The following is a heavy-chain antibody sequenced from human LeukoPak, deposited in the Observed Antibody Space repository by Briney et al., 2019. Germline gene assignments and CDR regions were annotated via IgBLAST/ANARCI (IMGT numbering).Heavy chain of an antibody. Sequence: PSETLSLTCAVYGGSFSGYYWSWIRQPPGKGLEWIGEINHSGSTNYNPSLKSRVTISVDTSKNQFSLKLSSVTAADTAVYYCARSYCYDSSGPNDAFDIWGQGTMVTVSS. D-gene: IGHD3-22*01. CDR1: GGSFSGYY. V-gene: IGHV4-34*01. J-gene: IGHJ3*02. CDR3: ARSYCYDSSGPNDAFDI. CDR2: INHSGST.